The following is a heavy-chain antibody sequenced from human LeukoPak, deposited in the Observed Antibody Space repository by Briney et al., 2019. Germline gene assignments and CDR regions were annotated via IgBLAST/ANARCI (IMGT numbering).Heavy chain of an antibody. V-gene: IGHV6-1*01. CDR3: TRGRNSAFDY. Sequence: SQTLSLTCVISGDSVSSNGVAWNWVRQSPSRGLEWLGRTYYGSKCSNDYALSVKSQITINPDTSKNQFSLQLNSVTPEDTAVYYCTRGRNSAFDYWGQGTLVTVSS. D-gene: IGHD1-14*01. CDR1: GDSVSSNGVA. J-gene: IGHJ4*02. CDR2: TYYGSKCSN.